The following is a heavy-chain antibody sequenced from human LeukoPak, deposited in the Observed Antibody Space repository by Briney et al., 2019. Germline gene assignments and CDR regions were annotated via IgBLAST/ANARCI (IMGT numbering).Heavy chain of an antibody. CDR3: AKAPRYYYDSSGYPYYFDY. D-gene: IGHD3-22*01. V-gene: IGHV3-23*01. Sequence: GGSLRLSCAASGFTFSSYAMNWVRQAPGKGLEWVSAISGSGGGTYYSDSVKGRSTISRDNSKNTLYLQMNSLRAEDTAVYYCAKAPRYYYDSSGYPYYFDYWGQGTLVTVSS. CDR2: ISGSGGGT. CDR1: GFTFSSYA. J-gene: IGHJ4*02.